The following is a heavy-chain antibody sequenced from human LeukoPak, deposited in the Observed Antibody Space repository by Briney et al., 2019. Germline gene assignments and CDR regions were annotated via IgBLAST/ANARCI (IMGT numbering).Heavy chain of an antibody. V-gene: IGHV3-7*01. CDR1: GFSFSSYW. CDR3: ARVPYDSSGYYLMGFDP. J-gene: IGHJ5*02. Sequence: TGGSLRLSCAASGFSFSSYWMTWVREAPGKGLEWVANLKQDGSEKYYVDSVKVRFTISRDNAKNSLYLQMNSLRAEDTAVYYCARVPYDSSGYYLMGFDPWGQGTLVTVSS. CDR2: LKQDGSEK. D-gene: IGHD3-22*01.